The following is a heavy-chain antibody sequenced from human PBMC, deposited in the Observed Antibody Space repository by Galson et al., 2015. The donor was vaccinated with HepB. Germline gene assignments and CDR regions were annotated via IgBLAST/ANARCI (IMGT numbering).Heavy chain of an antibody. CDR1: GFTFSSYA. V-gene: IGHV3-23*01. CDR2: ISGSGGST. CDR3: AKGQRRGQYYFDY. J-gene: IGHJ4*02. Sequence: SLRLSCAASGFTFSSYAMSWVRQAPGKGLEWVSAISGSGGSTYYADSVKGRFTISRDNSKNTLYLQMNSLRAEDTAVYYCAKGQRRGQYYFDYWGQGTLVTVSS.